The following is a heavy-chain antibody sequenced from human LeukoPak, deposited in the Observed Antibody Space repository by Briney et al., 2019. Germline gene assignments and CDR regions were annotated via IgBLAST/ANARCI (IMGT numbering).Heavy chain of an antibody. CDR2: IYWDDDK. D-gene: IGHD1-26*01. J-gene: IGHJ4*02. V-gene: IGHV2-5*02. Sequence: ESGPTLVKPTPTLTLTCTLSGFSISSHGVGVGWIRQPPGQALEWLALIYWDDDKLYNPSLRTRLTIAKDTSKNEVVLPMTDMDPVDTGTYYCAQRMVGPSTFDYWGQGTLVSVSS. CDR3: AQRMVGPSTFDY. CDR1: GFSISSHGVG.